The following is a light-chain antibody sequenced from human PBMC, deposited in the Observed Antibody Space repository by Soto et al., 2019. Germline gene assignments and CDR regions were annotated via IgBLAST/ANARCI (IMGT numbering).Light chain of an antibody. CDR2: AAS. Sequence: DILMTQSPSSLSASVGDRVTTTCRTSQNIARYLNWFQHKPGKAPKLLIYAASTLQTGVPSRFSGSGFGTDFTLTISSLQPEDFATYYCQQSHYRWTFDQGTKVDIK. J-gene: IGKJ1*01. V-gene: IGKV1-39*01. CDR1: QNIARY. CDR3: QQSHYRWT.